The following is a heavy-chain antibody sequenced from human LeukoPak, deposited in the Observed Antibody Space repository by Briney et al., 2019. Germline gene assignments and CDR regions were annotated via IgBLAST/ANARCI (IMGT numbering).Heavy chain of an antibody. CDR2: INEVGSEK. V-gene: IGHV3-7*01. J-gene: IGHJ4*02. Sequence: GGSLRLSCAASAFSLRDYWMSWVRQTPGKGLEWVANINEVGSEKNYADSVKGRFTISRDNAYNSLYLQMNSLRAEDTAVYYCARASRLLDYWGQGTLVTVSS. CDR1: AFSLRDYW. D-gene: IGHD6-25*01. CDR3: ARASRLLDY.